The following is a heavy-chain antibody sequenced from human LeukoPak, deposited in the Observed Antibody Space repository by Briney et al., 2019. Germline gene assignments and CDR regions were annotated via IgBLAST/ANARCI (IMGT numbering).Heavy chain of an antibody. D-gene: IGHD3-3*01. CDR2: IWSDGANK. V-gene: IGHV3-33*01. CDR1: GFTFNDYG. J-gene: IGHJ6*02. CDR3: ARDRTDFWSGSDYYYGMDV. Sequence: PGRSLRLSCAASGFTFNDYGMHWVRQAPGKGLEWVAFIWSDGANKYYAVSVKGRFTISRDNSKNTLYLQMNSLRAEDTAVYYCARDRTDFWSGSDYYYGMDVWGQGTTVTVSS.